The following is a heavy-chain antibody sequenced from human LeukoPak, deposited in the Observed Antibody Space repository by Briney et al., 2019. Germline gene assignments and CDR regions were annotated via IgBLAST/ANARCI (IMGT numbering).Heavy chain of an antibody. D-gene: IGHD2-8*02. J-gene: IGHJ5*02. Sequence: GGSLRLSCAVSGLRFIDAWVDWVRQAPGKGLVWVSRINSDGSSTSYADSVKGRFTISRDNAKNTMYLQMNGLRVEDTAVFYCARGGVTGSYGYHWFDTWGQGTLVTVSS. CDR3: ARGGVTGSYGYHWFDT. V-gene: IGHV3-74*01. CDR2: INSDGSST. CDR1: GLRFIDAW.